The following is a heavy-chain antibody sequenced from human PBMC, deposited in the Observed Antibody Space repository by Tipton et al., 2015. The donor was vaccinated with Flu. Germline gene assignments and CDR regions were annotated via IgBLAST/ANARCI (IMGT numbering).Heavy chain of an antibody. D-gene: IGHD5-24*01. V-gene: IGHV3-9*01. CDR3: AKDIRRRPRLQFKDHWYFDL. J-gene: IGHJ2*01. CDR1: GFTFDDYA. CDR2: ISWNSGSI. Sequence: SLRLSCAASGFTFDDYAMHWVRQAPGKGLEWVSGISWNSGSIGYADSVKGRFTISRDDAKNSLYLQMNSLRAEDTALYYCAKDIRRRPRLQFKDHWYFDLWGRGTLVTVSS.